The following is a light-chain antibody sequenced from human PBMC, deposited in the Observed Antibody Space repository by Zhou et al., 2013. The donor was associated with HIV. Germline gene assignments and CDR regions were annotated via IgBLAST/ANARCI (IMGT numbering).Light chain of an antibody. Sequence: EIVLTQSPGTLSLSPGERVTLSCRAGQSLNGDLAWYQQKPGQTPRLLIYRTSTRATGVPARFSGSGSGTEFTLTINTMQSEDFAVYYCQQYNNWPFTFGQGTKLEIK. CDR2: RTS. CDR3: QQYNNWPFT. J-gene: IGKJ2*01. CDR1: QSLNGD. V-gene: IGKV3-15*01.